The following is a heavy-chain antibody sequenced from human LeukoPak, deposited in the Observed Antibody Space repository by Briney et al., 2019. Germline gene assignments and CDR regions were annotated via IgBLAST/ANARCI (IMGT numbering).Heavy chain of an antibody. J-gene: IGHJ4*02. V-gene: IGHV4-61*01. D-gene: IGHD5-24*01. CDR3: ARDRRWLQFDY. Sequence: PSETLSLTCTVSGGSIISNSYYWGWIRQPPGKGLEWIGYIYYSGSTNYNPSLKSRVTISVDTSKNQFSLKLSSVTAADTAVYYCARDRRWLQFDYWGQGTLVTVSS. CDR1: GGSIISNSYY. CDR2: IYYSGST.